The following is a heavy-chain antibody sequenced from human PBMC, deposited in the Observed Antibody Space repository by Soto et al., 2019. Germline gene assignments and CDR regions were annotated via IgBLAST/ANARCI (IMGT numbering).Heavy chain of an antibody. V-gene: IGHV4-59*08. J-gene: IGHJ6*03. Sequence: SETLSLTCTVSGGSISSYYWSWIRQPPGKGLEWIGYIYYSGSTNYNPSLKSRVTISVDTSKNQFSLKLSSVTAADTAVYYCARQTGDIVVVSAAGFYYYYMDVWGKGTTVTVSS. CDR2: IYYSGST. CDR3: ARQTGDIVVVSAAGFYYYYMDV. CDR1: GGSISSYY. D-gene: IGHD2-2*01.